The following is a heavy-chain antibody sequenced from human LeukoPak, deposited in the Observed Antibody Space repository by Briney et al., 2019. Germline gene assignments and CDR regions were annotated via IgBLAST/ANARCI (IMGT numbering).Heavy chain of an antibody. CDR3: ARGVGSSSSNWFDP. D-gene: IGHD6-6*01. J-gene: IGHJ5*02. Sequence: PSQTLPLTCTVSGDSISSGTYYWSWIRQPAGKGLEWIGRVYSSGNTNYNPSLKSRVTISIDTSKNQFSLKLSSVTAADTAAYYCARGVGSSSSNWFDPWGQGTLVTVSS. V-gene: IGHV4-61*02. CDR1: GDSISSGTYY. CDR2: VYSSGNT.